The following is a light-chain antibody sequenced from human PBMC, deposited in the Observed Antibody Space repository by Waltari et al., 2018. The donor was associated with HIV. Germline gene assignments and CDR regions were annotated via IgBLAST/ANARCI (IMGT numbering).Light chain of an antibody. CDR3: CSCSVTNSLWV. CDR2: GIN. J-gene: IGLJ3*02. Sequence: QSALTQAASVSASLGQSINISCTATTSQIDLHNLVSWYQHHPGKAPKLLLYGINKRPSGVPDRFSGARSGTTASLTITGLLADDEADYYCCSCSVTNSLWVFGGGTKVTVV. CDR1: TSQIDLHNL. V-gene: IGLV2-23*02.